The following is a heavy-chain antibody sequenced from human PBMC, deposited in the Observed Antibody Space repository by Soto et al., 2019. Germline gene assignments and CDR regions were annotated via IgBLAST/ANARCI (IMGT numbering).Heavy chain of an antibody. J-gene: IGHJ4*02. V-gene: IGHV4-39*01. CDR2: IYYSGST. Sequence: SETLSLTCTVSGGSISSSSYYWGWIRQPPGKGLEWIGSIYYSGSTYYNPSLKSRVTISVDTSKNQFSLKLSSVTAADTAVYYCARYHRDIVVVPAAMYFDYWGQGTLVTVSS. D-gene: IGHD2-2*01. CDR1: GGSISSSSYY. CDR3: ARYHRDIVVVPAAMYFDY.